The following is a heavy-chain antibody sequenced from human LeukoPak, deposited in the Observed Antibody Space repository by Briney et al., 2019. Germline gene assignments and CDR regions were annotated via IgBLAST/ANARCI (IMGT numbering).Heavy chain of an antibody. J-gene: IGHJ4*02. Sequence: ASVKVSCKASGGTFSSYAISWVRQAPGQGLEWMGGIIPIFGTANYAQKFQGRVTITADESTSTAYMELSSLRSEDTAVYYCAGVSSVGATGPRYYFDYWGQGTLVTVSS. CDR3: AGVSSVGATGPRYYFDY. CDR2: IIPIFGTA. CDR1: GGTFSSYA. D-gene: IGHD1-26*01. V-gene: IGHV1-69*13.